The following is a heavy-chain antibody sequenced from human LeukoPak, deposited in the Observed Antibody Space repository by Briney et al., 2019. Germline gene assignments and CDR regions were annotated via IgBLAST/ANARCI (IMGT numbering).Heavy chain of an antibody. CDR1: GGSISSGGYY. V-gene: IGHV4-30-2*01. Sequence: SETLSLTCTVSGGSISSGGYYWSWIRQPPGKGLEWIGYIYHSGSTYYNPSLKSRVTISVDRSKNQFSLKLTSVTAADTAVYYCARGVDYLWRFRMDVWGQGTTVTVSS. CDR3: ARGVDYLWRFRMDV. J-gene: IGHJ6*02. CDR2: IYHSGST. D-gene: IGHD3-16*01.